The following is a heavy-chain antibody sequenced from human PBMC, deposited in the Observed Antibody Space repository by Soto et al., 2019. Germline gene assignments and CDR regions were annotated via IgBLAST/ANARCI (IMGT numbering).Heavy chain of an antibody. CDR2: IRSKANSYAT. CDR3: TRHAFDYYYYMDV. V-gene: IGHV3-73*01. J-gene: IGHJ6*03. CDR1: GFTFSGSA. Sequence: GGSLRLSCAASGFTFSGSAMHWVRQASGKGLEWVGRIRSKANSYATAYAVSVKGRFTISRDDSKNTAYLQMNSLKTEDTAVYYCTRHAFDYYYYMDVWGKGTTVTVSS.